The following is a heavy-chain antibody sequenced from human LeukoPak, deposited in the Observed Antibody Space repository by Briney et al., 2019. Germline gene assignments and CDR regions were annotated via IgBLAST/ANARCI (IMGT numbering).Heavy chain of an antibody. J-gene: IGHJ1*01. D-gene: IGHD3-22*01. CDR1: GFTFSSYA. V-gene: IGHV3-23*01. CDR2: ISGSGGST. CDR3: AKVGQRITMIGYFQH. Sequence: GGSLRLSCAASGFTFSSYAMGWVRQAPGKGLEWVSAISGSGGSTYYADSVKGRFTISRDNSKNTLYLQMNSLRAEDTAVYYCAKVGQRITMIGYFQHWGQGTLVTVSS.